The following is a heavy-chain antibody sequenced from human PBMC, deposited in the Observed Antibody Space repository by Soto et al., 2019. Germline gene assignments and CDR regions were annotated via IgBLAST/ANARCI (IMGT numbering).Heavy chain of an antibody. CDR3: TPHSSGYFQH. CDR2: IRSKANSYAT. D-gene: IGHD6-25*01. J-gene: IGHJ1*01. V-gene: IGHV3-73*02. CDR1: GFTFSGSA. Sequence: EVQLVESGGGLVQPGGSLKLSCAASGFTFSGSAMHWVRQASGNGLEWVGRIRSKANSYATAYDASVKGRFTISRDDSKNTAYLQMNSLTTEDTAVYYCTPHSSGYFQHWGQGTLVTVSS.